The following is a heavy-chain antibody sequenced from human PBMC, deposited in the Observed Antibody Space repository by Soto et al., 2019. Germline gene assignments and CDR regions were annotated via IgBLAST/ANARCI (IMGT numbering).Heavy chain of an antibody. J-gene: IGHJ1*01. Sequence: PSETLSLTCTVSGRSISGYYWSWIRQPPGKGLEWIGYIYYSGSTNYNPSLKSRVTISVDTSKNQFSLKLSSVTAADTAVYYCARAPAAAAGTLGYRAEYFQHWGQGTLVTVSS. CDR1: GRSISGYY. CDR2: IYYSGST. D-gene: IGHD6-13*01. V-gene: IGHV4-59*01. CDR3: ARAPAAAAGTLGYRAEYFQH.